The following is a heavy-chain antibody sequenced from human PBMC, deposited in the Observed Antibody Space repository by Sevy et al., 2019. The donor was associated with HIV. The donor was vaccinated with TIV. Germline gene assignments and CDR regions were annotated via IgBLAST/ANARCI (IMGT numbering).Heavy chain of an antibody. D-gene: IGHD3-22*01. Sequence: SETLSLTCTVSGGSISSGDYYWSWIRQPPGKGLEWIGYIYYSGSTYYNPSLKSRVTISVDTSKNQFSLKLSSGTAADTAVYYCARGGDSSGYYGGAYYYYGMDVWGQGTTVTVSS. CDR1: GGSISSGDYY. CDR2: IYYSGST. CDR3: ARGGDSSGYYGGAYYYYGMDV. J-gene: IGHJ6*02. V-gene: IGHV4-30-4*01.